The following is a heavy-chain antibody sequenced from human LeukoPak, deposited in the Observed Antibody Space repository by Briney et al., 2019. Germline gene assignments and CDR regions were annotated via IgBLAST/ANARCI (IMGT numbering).Heavy chain of an antibody. J-gene: IGHJ4*02. CDR2: IYYSGST. D-gene: IGHD3-10*01. CDR1: GGPISSYY. Sequence: NPSETLSLTCTVSGGPISSYYWSWIRQPPGKGLEWIGYIYYSGSTNYNPSLKSRVTISVDTSKNQFSLKLSSVTAADTAVYYCARRDYYYFDYWGQGTLVTVSS. V-gene: IGHV4-59*08. CDR3: ARRDYYYFDY.